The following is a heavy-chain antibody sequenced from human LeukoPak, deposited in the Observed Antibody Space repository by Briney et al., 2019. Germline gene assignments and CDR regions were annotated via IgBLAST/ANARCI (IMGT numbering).Heavy chain of an antibody. V-gene: IGHV1-18*01. CDR1: GYTFSNFG. CDR2: ISGNNDNP. CDR3: ARDGTSTDDY. D-gene: IGHD2-2*01. Sequence: ASVRVSYKNSGYTFSNFGINWVRQAPGQGLEWMGWISGNNDNPNYGQKFQGRLTVTTDTSTSTAYMELRNLRFDDTAVYYCARDGTSTDDYWGQGTLVTVSS. J-gene: IGHJ4*02.